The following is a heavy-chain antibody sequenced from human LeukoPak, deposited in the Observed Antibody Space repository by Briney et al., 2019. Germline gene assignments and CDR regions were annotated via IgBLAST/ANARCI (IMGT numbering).Heavy chain of an antibody. CDR2: ISYDGSNK. Sequence: GGSLRLSCAASGFTFSSYAMHWVRQAPGKGLEWVAVISYDGSNKYYADSVKGRFTISRDNSKNTLYLQMNSLRAEDTAVYYCARDVGGCLDYWGQGTLVTVSS. CDR1: GFTFSSYA. CDR3: ARDVGGCLDY. V-gene: IGHV3-30-3*01. J-gene: IGHJ4*02. D-gene: IGHD6-25*01.